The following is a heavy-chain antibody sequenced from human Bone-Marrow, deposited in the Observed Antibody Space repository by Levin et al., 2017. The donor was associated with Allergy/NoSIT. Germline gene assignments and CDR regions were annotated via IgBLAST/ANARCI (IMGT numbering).Heavy chain of an antibody. CDR3: ASGGGWNNHGYALDY. Sequence: GESLKISCEASSFTFGNNAVSWVRQAPGEGLEWVASISGSGGRTYYADSVKGHMTISRDNSKNTIYLEMNSLRAEDTAVYYCASGGGWNNHGYALDYWGQGTLVTVSS. CDR1: SFTFGNNA. D-gene: IGHD1/OR15-1a*01. CDR2: ISGSGGRT. J-gene: IGHJ4*02. V-gene: IGHV3-23*01.